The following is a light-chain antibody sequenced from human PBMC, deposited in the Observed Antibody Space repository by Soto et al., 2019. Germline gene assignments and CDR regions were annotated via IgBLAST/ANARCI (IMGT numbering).Light chain of an antibody. CDR3: QQYYSFLWT. CDR2: AAS. CDR1: QGISSY. Sequence: VIWMTQSPSLLSASTGDRVTISCQMSQGISSYLAWYQQKPGKAPELLIYAASTLQSGVPSRFSGSGSGTDFTLTISCLQSEDFATYYCQQYYSFLWTFGQGTKVEIK. V-gene: IGKV1D-8*01. J-gene: IGKJ1*01.